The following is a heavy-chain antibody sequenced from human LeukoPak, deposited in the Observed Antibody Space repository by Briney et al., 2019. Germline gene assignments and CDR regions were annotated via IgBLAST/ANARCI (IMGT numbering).Heavy chain of an antibody. Sequence: GGSLRLSCAASGFTFDDYAMHWVRQAPGKGLEWVSGISWNSGSIGYVDSVKGRFTISRDNAKNSLYLQMNSLRAEDTAVYYCARSHSSSWYGYYYYYMDVWGKGTTVTVSS. V-gene: IGHV3-9*01. J-gene: IGHJ6*03. D-gene: IGHD6-13*01. CDR2: ISWNSGSI. CDR1: GFTFDDYA. CDR3: ARSHSSSWYGYYYYYMDV.